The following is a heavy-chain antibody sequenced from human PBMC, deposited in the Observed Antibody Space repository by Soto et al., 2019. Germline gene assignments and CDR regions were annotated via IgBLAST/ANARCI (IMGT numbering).Heavy chain of an antibody. CDR2: IYPSDSDT. V-gene: IGHV5-51*01. J-gene: IGHJ4*02. Sequence: GESLKISCQVSGYTFTIYWIGWVRQMPGKGLEWMGIIYPSDSDTRYSPSFQGQVTISADQSINTAYLQWDSLKASDTAIYYCARHANTVADNFDLWGQVTQVTVSS. CDR1: GYTFTIYW. CDR3: ARHANTVADNFDL. D-gene: IGHD4-17*01.